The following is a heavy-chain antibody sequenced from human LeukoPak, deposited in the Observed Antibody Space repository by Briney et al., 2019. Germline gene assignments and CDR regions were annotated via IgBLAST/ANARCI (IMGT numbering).Heavy chain of an antibody. CDR3: ARLGKNYYDSSGYNFDY. CDR2: IYYSGSN. V-gene: IGHV4-39*01. J-gene: IGHJ4*02. Sequence: SETLSLTCTVSGGSISGSSYYWGWIRQPPGKELEWIGSIYYSGSNYYNPSLNSRVTISVDTSKNQFSLKLSSVTAADAAVYYCARLGKNYYDSSGYNFDYWGQGTLVTVSS. D-gene: IGHD3-22*01. CDR1: GGSISGSSYY.